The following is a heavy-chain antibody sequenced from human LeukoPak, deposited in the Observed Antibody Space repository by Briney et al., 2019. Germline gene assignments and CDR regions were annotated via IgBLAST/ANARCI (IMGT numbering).Heavy chain of an antibody. D-gene: IGHD6-6*01. CDR1: GGTFSSYA. V-gene: IGHV1-18*01. Sequence: ASVKVSCKASGGTFSSYAISWVRQAPGQGLEWMGWISAYNGNTNYAQKLQGRVTMTTDTSTSTAYMELRGLRSDDTAVYYCARSFEYSSSFDYWGQGTLVTVSS. CDR3: ARSFEYSSSFDY. CDR2: ISAYNGNT. J-gene: IGHJ4*02.